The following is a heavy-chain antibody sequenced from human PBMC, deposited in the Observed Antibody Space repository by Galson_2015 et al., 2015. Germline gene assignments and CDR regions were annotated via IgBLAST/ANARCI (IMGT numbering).Heavy chain of an antibody. CDR1: GGSISSRSYY. V-gene: IGHV4-39*01. CDR2: IYYSGST. Sequence: SETLSLTCTVSGGSISSRSYYWGWIRQPPGKGLEWLGSIYYSGSTYYNPSLKSRVTISVDTSKNQFSLKLSSVTAADTAVYYCARHDFVPAAFFDYWGQGTRVTVSS. D-gene: IGHD2-2*01. J-gene: IGHJ4*02. CDR3: ARHDFVPAAFFDY.